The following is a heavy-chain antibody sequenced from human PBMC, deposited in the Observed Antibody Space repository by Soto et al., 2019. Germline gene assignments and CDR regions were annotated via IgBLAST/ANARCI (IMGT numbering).Heavy chain of an antibody. CDR3: AGTLGGSSPNQYYYYYYGMDV. CDR2: MNPNSGNT. V-gene: IGHV1-8*01. CDR1: GYTFTSYD. Sequence: ASVKVSCKASGYTFTSYDINWVRQATGQGLEWMGWMNPNSGNTGYAQKFQGRVTMTRNTSISTAYMELSSLRSEDTAVYYCAGTLGGSSPNQYYYYYYGMDVWGQGTTVTVSS. D-gene: IGHD2-15*01. J-gene: IGHJ6*02.